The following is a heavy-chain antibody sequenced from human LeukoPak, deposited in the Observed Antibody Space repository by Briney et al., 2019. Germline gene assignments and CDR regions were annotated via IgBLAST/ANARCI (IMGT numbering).Heavy chain of an antibody. CDR3: ARDWGVTAISGY. D-gene: IGHD2-21*02. CDR1: GFTFSSYA. J-gene: IGHJ4*02. CDR2: ISYDGSNK. Sequence: PGGSLRLSCAASGFTFSSYAMHWVRQAPGKGLEWVAVISYDGSNKYYADSVKGRFTISRDNSKNTLYLQMNSLRAEDTAVYYCARDWGVTAISGYWGQGTLVTVSS. V-gene: IGHV3-30*04.